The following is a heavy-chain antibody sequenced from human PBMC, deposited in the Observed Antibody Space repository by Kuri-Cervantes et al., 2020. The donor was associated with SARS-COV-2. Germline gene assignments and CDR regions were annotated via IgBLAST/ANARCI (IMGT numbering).Heavy chain of an antibody. V-gene: IGHV3-48*02. CDR3: ARCARLRWDFNY. CDR1: GFSFRIYS. J-gene: IGHJ4*02. Sequence: GESLKISCIAYGFSFRIYSMNWVRQAPGKGLEWISYVSPNSNTIYYADSVKGRFTISRDNAKNLLYLQMNSLRDDDTAVYYCARCARLRWDFNYWGQGTLVTVSS. CDR2: VSPNSNTI. D-gene: IGHD4-23*01.